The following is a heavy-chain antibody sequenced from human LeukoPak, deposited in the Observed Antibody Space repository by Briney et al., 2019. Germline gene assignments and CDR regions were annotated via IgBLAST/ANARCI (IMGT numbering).Heavy chain of an antibody. D-gene: IGHD2-15*01. V-gene: IGHV4-39*07. J-gene: IGHJ5*02. CDR3: ARADTVVVVAATRHGWFDP. Sequence: SETLSLTCTVSGGSISSSSYYWGWIRQPPGKGLEWIGSIYYSGSTYYNPSLKSRVTISVDTSKNQFSLKLSSVTAADTAVYYCARADTVVVVAATRHGWFDPWGQGTLVTVSS. CDR1: GGSISSSSYY. CDR2: IYYSGST.